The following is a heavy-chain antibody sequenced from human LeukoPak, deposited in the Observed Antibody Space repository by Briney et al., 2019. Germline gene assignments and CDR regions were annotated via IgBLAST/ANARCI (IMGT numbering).Heavy chain of an antibody. CDR3: VRDGGVSGYDLLDY. CDR2: INQDGSEE. CDR1: GFTFSNYW. Sequence: GGSLRLSCAASGFTFSNYWMTWVRQAPGKGLEWVAHINQDGSEEHYMDSVKARFTISRDSAKNSLSLQMNSLRAEDTAVYYCVRDGGVSGYDLLDYWGQGTLVTVSS. D-gene: IGHD5-12*01. J-gene: IGHJ4*02. V-gene: IGHV3-7*01.